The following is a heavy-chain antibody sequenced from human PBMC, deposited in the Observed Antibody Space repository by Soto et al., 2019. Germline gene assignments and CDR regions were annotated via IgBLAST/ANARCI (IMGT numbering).Heavy chain of an antibody. CDR3: TRGYGDYVRDY. CDR2: IRSKSNSYAT. D-gene: IGHD4-17*01. Sequence: EVQLVESGGGLVQPGGSLKLSCAVSGFTFSGSAMNWVRQASGKELEWVGRIRSKSNSYATAYAASVKGRFTISRDDSKNTAYLQMNSLKTEDTAVYYCTRGYGDYVRDYWGQGTLVTVSS. CDR1: GFTFSGSA. V-gene: IGHV3-73*01. J-gene: IGHJ4*02.